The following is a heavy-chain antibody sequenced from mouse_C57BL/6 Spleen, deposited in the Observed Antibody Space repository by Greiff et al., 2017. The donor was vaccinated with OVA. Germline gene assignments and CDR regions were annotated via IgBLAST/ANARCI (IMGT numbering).Heavy chain of an antibody. V-gene: IGHV5-16*01. CDR1: GFTFSDYY. J-gene: IGHJ2*01. D-gene: IGHD2-4*01. Sequence: VQVVESEGGLVQPGSSMKLSCTASGFTFSDYYMAWVRQVPEKGLEWVANINYDGSSTYYLDSLKSRFIISRDNAKNILYLQMSSLKSEDAATYYYAREGDYRGDYFDNGGQGTTLTVSS. CDR3: AREGDYRGDYFDN. CDR2: INYDGSST.